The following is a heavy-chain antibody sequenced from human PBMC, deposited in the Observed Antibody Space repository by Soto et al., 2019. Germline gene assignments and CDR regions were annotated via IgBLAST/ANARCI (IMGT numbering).Heavy chain of an antibody. J-gene: IGHJ5*01. V-gene: IGHV3-30*18. CDR1: GFAFSTYG. CDR2: ISYDGGDF. CDR3: AKDFGAWSDS. Sequence: GGSLRLSCAASGFAFSTYGMHWVRQAPGKGLEWVALISYDGGDFYYADSVKGRSTISRDNSKHTLSLQMDSLRVEDTAVYYCAKDFGAWSDSWGQGTLVTVSS. D-gene: IGHD3-10*01.